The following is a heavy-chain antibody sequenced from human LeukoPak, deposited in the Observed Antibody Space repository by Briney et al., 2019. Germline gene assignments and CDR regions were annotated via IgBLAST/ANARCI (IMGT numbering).Heavy chain of an antibody. CDR1: GGSISSSSYY. Sequence: SETLSLTCTVSGGSISSSSYYWGWIRQPPGKGLEWIGSIYYSGSTYYNPSLKSRVTISVDTSKNQFSLKLSSVTAADTAVYYCARDLPSGPFDPWGQGTLVTVSS. V-gene: IGHV4-39*07. CDR3: ARDLPSGPFDP. D-gene: IGHD2-8*02. J-gene: IGHJ5*02. CDR2: IYYSGST.